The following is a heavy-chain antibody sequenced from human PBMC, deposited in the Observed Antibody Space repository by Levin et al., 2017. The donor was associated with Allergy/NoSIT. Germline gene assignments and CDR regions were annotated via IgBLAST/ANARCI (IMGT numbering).Heavy chain of an antibody. CDR1: GYTFTSYG. J-gene: IGHJ4*02. CDR3: ASDLRPYSSSSPLDY. Sequence: GESLKISCKASGYTFTSYGISWVRQAPGQGLEWMGWISAYNGNTNYAQKLQGRVTMTTVTSTSTAYMELRSLRSDDTAVYYCASDLRPYSSSSPLDYWGQGTLVTVSS. V-gene: IGHV1-18*01. D-gene: IGHD6-6*01. CDR2: ISAYNGNT.